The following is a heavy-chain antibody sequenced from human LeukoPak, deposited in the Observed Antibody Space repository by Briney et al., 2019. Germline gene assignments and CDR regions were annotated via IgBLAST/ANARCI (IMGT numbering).Heavy chain of an antibody. D-gene: IGHD3-22*01. V-gene: IGHV1-18*01. CDR3: ARDSRITMIVVVMRFDY. J-gene: IGHJ4*02. Sequence: ASVKVSCKASGYTFTSYGISWVRQAPGQGLEWMGWISAYNDNANYAQKLQGRVTMTTDTSTSTAYMELRSLRSDDTAVYYCARDSRITMIVVVMRFDYWGQGTLVSVSS. CDR2: ISAYNDNA. CDR1: GYTFTSYG.